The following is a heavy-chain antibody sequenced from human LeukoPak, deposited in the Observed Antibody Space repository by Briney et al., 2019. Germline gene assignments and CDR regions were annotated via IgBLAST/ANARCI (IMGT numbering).Heavy chain of an antibody. CDR1: GFTFSSYW. CDR2: IKQDGSEK. V-gene: IGHV3-7*01. D-gene: IGHD3-22*01. J-gene: IGHJ4*02. Sequence: GGSLRLSCAASGFTFSSYWMSWVRQAPGKGLEWVANIKQDGSEKYYVDSVKGRFTISRDNSKNTLYLQMNSLRAEDTAVYYCARVNYYDSSGYPPDYWGQGTLVTVSS. CDR3: ARVNYYDSSGYPPDY.